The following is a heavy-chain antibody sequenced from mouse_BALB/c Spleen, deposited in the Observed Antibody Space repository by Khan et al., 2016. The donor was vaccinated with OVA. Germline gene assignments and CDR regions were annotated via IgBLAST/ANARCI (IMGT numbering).Heavy chain of an antibody. CDR3: ARASRIKY. Sequence: VQLKESGPGLVKPSQSLSLTCTVTGYSINSGYGWNWIRQFPGNKLEWMGYISYSGSTNYNPSLKSRFSITRDKSKNTFFLQLNSVTTEDTATYSCARASRIKYWGQGTTLTVSS. J-gene: IGHJ2*01. D-gene: IGHD3-3*01. V-gene: IGHV3-2*02. CDR2: ISYSGST. CDR1: GYSINSGYG.